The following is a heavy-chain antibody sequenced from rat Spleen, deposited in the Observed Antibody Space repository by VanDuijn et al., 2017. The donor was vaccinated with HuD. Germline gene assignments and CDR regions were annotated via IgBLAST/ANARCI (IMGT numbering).Heavy chain of an antibody. V-gene: IGHV5-31*01. D-gene: IGHD1-1*01. J-gene: IGHJ4*01. Sequence: EVQLVESGGGLVQPGGSLKLSCVASGFTFNYYWMTWIRQAPGRGLEWVASITNTGGSTYYPDSVKGRFTISRDDAKSTLYLQMNSLRSEDTATYHCASHRHYSVYVMDAWGQGASVTVSS. CDR3: ASHRHYSVYVMDA. CDR2: ITNTGGST. CDR1: GFTFNYYW.